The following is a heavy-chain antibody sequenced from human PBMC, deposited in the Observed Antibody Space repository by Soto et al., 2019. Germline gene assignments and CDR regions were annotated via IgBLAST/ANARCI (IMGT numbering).Heavy chain of an antibody. Sequence: TSETLSLTCTVSGGSISSSSYYWGWIRQPPGKGLEWIGSIYYSGSTYYNPSLKSRVTISVDTSKNQFSLKLSSVTAADTAVYYCARLFVEPIAYYYYGMDVWGQGTTVTVSS. D-gene: IGHD2-15*01. CDR3: ARLFVEPIAYYYYGMDV. CDR2: IYYSGST. CDR1: GGSISSSSYY. J-gene: IGHJ6*02. V-gene: IGHV4-39*01.